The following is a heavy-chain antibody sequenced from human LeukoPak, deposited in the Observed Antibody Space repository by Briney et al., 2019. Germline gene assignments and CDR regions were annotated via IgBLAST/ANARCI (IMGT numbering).Heavy chain of an antibody. J-gene: IGHJ4*02. CDR2: ISRSSSYI. Sequence: GGSLRLSCAASGFTFSSYSMNWVRQAPGKGLEWVSSISRSSSYIYYAGSVKGRFTISRHNAKNSLYLEMNSLRAEDTAVYYCARPRGNVEMATIPFDYWGQGTLVTVSS. CDR3: ARPRGNVEMATIPFDY. CDR1: GFTFSSYS. D-gene: IGHD5-24*01. V-gene: IGHV3-21*01.